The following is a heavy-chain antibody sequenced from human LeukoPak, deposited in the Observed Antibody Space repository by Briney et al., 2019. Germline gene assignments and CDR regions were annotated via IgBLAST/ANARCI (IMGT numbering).Heavy chain of an antibody. CDR3: ARATWQLVSPYHFDY. V-gene: IGHV1-46*01. D-gene: IGHD1-1*01. Sequence: ASVKVSCKASGYTFTSHYIHWVRQAPGQGLEWMGIISPSGGSTTYAQKFQGRVTMTRDTSTSTVYMDLSSLRSDDTAVYYCARATWQLVSPYHFDYWGQGTLASVSS. J-gene: IGHJ4*02. CDR1: GYTFTSHY. CDR2: ISPSGGST.